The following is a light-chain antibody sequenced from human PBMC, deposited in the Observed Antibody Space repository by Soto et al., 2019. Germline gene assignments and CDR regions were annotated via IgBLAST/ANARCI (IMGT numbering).Light chain of an antibody. CDR3: QQYNSYLYT. V-gene: IGKV1-5*03. CDR1: QSINSW. Sequence: DIQMTQSPSTLSASVGDRVTITCRASQSINSWLAWYQQKPGKAPKLLIYKASSLQSGVPSRFSGSGSETEFTLTISSLQPDDFATYYCQQYNSYLYTFGQGTKLEIK. J-gene: IGKJ2*01. CDR2: KAS.